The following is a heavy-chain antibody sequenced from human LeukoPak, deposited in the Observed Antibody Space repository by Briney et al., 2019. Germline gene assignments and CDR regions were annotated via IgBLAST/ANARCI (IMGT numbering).Heavy chain of an antibody. CDR3: ARMTYDGSGPNPNWFDP. CDR1: GYSFTSYD. D-gene: IGHD3-22*01. Sequence: VASVKVSCKASGYSFTSYDINWVRQATGQGLEWMGWMNPNSGYTGYAQRFQGRITMTRKTSISTVYMELSSLRFEDTAIYYCARMTYDGSGPNPNWFDPWGQGTLVTVSS. V-gene: IGHV1-8*02. CDR2: MNPNSGYT. J-gene: IGHJ5*02.